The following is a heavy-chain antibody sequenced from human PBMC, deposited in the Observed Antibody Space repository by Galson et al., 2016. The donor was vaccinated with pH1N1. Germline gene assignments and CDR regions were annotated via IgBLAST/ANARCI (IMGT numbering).Heavy chain of an antibody. D-gene: IGHD4-17*01. J-gene: IGHJ3*02. CDR1: GYNFASSW. Sequence: QSGAEVKKPGESLKISCKGSGYNFASSWIGWVRQMPGKGLEWMGIIYLGGSLVRYSPSFQGQVTISADKSINIVYLQWSSLTASDTAIYYCASQNNYGDYRGEAFDIWGQGTMVTVSS. V-gene: IGHV5-51*03. CDR2: IYLGGSLV. CDR3: ASQNNYGDYRGEAFDI.